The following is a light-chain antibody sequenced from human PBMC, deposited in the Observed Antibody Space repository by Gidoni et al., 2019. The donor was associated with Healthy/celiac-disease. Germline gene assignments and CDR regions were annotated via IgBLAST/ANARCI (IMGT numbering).Light chain of an antibody. Sequence: LLINDESNRATGIPARFSGSGSGADFTPTISSREPEDYAVYYCQQRSNRPMCSFGQGTKLEIK. CDR2: DES. V-gene: IGKV3-11*01. J-gene: IGKJ2*04. CDR3: QQRSNRPMCS.